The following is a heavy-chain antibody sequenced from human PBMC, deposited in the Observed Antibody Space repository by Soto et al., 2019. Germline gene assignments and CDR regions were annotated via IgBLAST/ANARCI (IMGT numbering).Heavy chain of an antibody. D-gene: IGHD1-1*01. CDR2: ISYDGSNK. Sequence: QVQLVESGGGVVQPGRSVRLSCAASGFTFSSYAMHWVRQAPGKGLEWVAVISYDGSNKYYADSVKGRFTISRDNSKNTLYLQMNSLRAEDTAVYYCARDRLRYNWNDFPYYYYGMDVWGQGTTVTVSS. CDR1: GFTFSSYA. CDR3: ARDRLRYNWNDFPYYYYGMDV. V-gene: IGHV3-30-3*01. J-gene: IGHJ6*02.